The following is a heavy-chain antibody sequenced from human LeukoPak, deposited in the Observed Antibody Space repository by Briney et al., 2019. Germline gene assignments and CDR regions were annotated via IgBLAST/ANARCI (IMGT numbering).Heavy chain of an antibody. J-gene: IGHJ4*02. Sequence: ASVKVSCKASGGTFNNYSFNWIRQAPGQGLEWMGSIIPAFGTPHYAQKFQGRVTITADASITTAYMELSSLRSDDTAVYFCAREGTTFYFDYWGQGTLVTVSS. CDR2: IIPAFGTP. CDR3: AREGTTFYFDY. V-gene: IGHV1-69*15. CDR1: GGTFNNYS. D-gene: IGHD4-11*01.